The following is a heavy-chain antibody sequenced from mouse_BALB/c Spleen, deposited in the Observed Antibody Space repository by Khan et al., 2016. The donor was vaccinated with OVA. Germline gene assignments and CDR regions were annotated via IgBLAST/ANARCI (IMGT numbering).Heavy chain of an antibody. CDR3: ATLYGSPFTY. CDR1: GFNINDTY. V-gene: IGHV14-3*02. Sequence: EVKLQESGTELIKPGASVKLSCTASGFNINDTYIHWVKERPEQGPEWIGRIDPANGDTKYDPKFQGKATITADTSSNTAYLQLSSLTSEDTAVYYCATLYGSPFTYWGQGTLVTVSA. J-gene: IGHJ3*01. D-gene: IGHD2-1*01. CDR2: IDPANGDT.